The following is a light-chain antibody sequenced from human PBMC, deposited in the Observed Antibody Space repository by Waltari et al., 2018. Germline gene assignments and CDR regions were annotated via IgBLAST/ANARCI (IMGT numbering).Light chain of an antibody. CDR1: QGIGSW. J-gene: IGKJ1*01. CDR2: TAS. Sequence: DIQMTQSPSSVSASVGDRVPITCRASQGIGSWLAWYQQKPGKAPKLLIYTASSLQTGVPSRISGSGSGTDFTLTISSLQPDDFATYCCQQANTFPRTFGQGTKVEIK. CDR3: QQANTFPRT. V-gene: IGKV1-12*01.